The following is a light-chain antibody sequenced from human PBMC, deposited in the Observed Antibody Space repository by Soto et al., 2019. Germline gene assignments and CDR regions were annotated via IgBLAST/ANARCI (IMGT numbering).Light chain of an antibody. V-gene: IGKV1-12*01. J-gene: IGKJ5*01. CDR2: GAS. CDR3: QQANSFPIT. Sequence: ESQMTQSPSSLSASVGDRVTITCRASQGISTWLAWYQQKAGKAPNLLIYGASNLHSGVPSRFSGSGSGTNFTLTISSRQPEDFATYYCQQANSFPITCGQGTRLEI. CDR1: QGISTW.